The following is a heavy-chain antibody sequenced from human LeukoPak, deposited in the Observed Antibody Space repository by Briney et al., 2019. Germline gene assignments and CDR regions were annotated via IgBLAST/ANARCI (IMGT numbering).Heavy chain of an antibody. CDR3: AXFXSXATMKAFDI. J-gene: IGHJ3*02. D-gene: IGHD3-22*01. V-gene: IGHV4-39*01. Sequence: SETLSLTCTVSGGSISSSSYYWGWIRQPPGKGLEWIGSIYYSGSTYYNPSLKSRVTISVDTSKNLFSLKLSSVTAADTAVYYXAXFXSXATMKAFDIWGQGTMVTVSS. CDR2: IYYSGST. CDR1: GGSISSSSYY.